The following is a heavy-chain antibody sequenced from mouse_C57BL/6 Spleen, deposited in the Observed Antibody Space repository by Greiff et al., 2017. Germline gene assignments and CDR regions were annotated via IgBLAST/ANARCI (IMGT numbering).Heavy chain of an antibody. CDR2: IDPSDSET. J-gene: IGHJ1*03. Sequence: QVQLQQPGAELVRPGSSVKLSCKASGYTFTSYWMHWVKQRPIQGLEWIGNIDPSDSETHYNQKFKDKATLTVDKSSSTAYMQLSSLTSEDSAVYYCARGKLREWWYFDVWGTGTTVTVSS. CDR1: GYTFTSYW. V-gene: IGHV1-52*01. D-gene: IGHD1-1*01. CDR3: ARGKLREWWYFDV.